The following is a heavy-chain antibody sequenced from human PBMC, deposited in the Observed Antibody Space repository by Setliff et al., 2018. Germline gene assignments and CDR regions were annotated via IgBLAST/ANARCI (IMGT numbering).Heavy chain of an antibody. J-gene: IGHJ4*02. CDR3: LRLVRYCTKIACQATSGDEV. CDR1: GYTLSNSI. CDR2: ISAYNGKT. V-gene: IGHV1-18*01. D-gene: IGHD2-8*01. Sequence: VASVKVSCKASGYTLSNSILSWVRQAPGQGLEWMGWISAYNGKTYFAQKFQDRITLTTDTSTNTGHLELRGLRSDDTAVYYCLRLVRYCTKIACQATSGDEVWGLGTLVTVPQ.